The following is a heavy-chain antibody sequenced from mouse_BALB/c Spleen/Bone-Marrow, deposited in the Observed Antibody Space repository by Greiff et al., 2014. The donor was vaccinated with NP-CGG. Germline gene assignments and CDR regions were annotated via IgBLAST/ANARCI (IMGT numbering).Heavy chain of an antibody. V-gene: IGHV3-1*02. J-gene: IGHJ4*01. CDR1: GYSITSGYS. Sequence: DVQLQESGPDLVKPSQSLSLTCTVTGYSITSGYSWHWIRQFPGNKLEWMGYIHYSGSTNNNPSLKSRISITRDTSKNKFFLQLNSVTTEDTATYYCARDQGYYAMDYWGQGTSVTVSS. CDR3: ARDQGYYAMDY. CDR2: IHYSGST.